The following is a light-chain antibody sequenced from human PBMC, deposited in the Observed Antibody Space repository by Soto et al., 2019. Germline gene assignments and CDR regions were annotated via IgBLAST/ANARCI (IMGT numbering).Light chain of an antibody. CDR2: DAS. CDR3: QQRSNWPLT. Sequence: EIVMTQSPATLSVSPGERATLSCRASQSVSIYLAWYQQKPGQAPRLLIYDASNRASDIPARFSGSGSETDFTLTISSLEPEDFAIYYCQQRSNWPLTFGGGTKVEIK. CDR1: QSVSIY. V-gene: IGKV3-11*01. J-gene: IGKJ4*01.